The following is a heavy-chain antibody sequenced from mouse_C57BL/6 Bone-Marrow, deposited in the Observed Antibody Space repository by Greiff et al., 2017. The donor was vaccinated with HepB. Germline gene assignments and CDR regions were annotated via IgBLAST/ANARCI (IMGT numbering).Heavy chain of an antibody. V-gene: IGHV5-16*01. CDR1: GFTFSDYY. J-gene: IGHJ3*01. CDR3: ARDGGTGSFAY. D-gene: IGHD4-1*01. Sequence: EVMLVESEGGLVQPGSSMKLSCTASGFTFSDYYMAWVRQVPEKGLEWVANINYDGSSTYYLDSLKSRFIISRDNAKNILYLQMSSLKSEDTATYYCARDGGTGSFAYWGQGTLVTVSA. CDR2: INYDGSST.